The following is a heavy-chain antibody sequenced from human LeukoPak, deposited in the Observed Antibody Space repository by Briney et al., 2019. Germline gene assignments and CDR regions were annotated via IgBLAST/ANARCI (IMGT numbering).Heavy chain of an antibody. V-gene: IGHV4-30-2*01. J-gene: IGHJ3*02. CDR2: IYHSGST. CDR1: GGSISSGGYS. Sequence: LSITCAVSGGSISSGGYSWSSIRQPPGKGLEWIGYIYHSGSTYYNPSLKSRVTISVDRSKNQFSLKLSSVTAADTAVYYCARVTTFYYDSSGYSLGIFDIWGQGTMVTVSS. D-gene: IGHD3-22*01. CDR3: ARVTTFYYDSSGYSLGIFDI.